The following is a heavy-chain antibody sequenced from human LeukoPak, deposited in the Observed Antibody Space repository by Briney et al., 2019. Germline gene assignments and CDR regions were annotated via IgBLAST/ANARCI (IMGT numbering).Heavy chain of an antibody. CDR3: ARDSLGFPGSYYYYYGMDV. J-gene: IGHJ6*02. Sequence: SETLSLTCTVSGGSISSGGYYWSWIRQHPGKGLEWIEYIYYSGSTYYNPSLKSRVTISVDTSKNQFSLKLSSVTAADTAVYYCARDSLGFPGSYYYYYGMDVWGQGTTVTVSS. D-gene: IGHD3-10*01. CDR1: GGSISSGGYY. V-gene: IGHV4-31*03. CDR2: IYYSGST.